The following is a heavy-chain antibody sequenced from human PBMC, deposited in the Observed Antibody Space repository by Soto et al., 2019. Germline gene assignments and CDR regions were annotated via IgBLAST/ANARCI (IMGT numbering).Heavy chain of an antibody. J-gene: IGHJ6*02. V-gene: IGHV5-51*01. CDR3: VRYRSRDYYYGMDV. Sequence: GESLKISCKGSGHSFDNYWIGWVRQMPGKGLEWMAIIYPGDSDRRYSPSFQGQVTISADQSISTAYLQWSSLKASDTANYYCVRYRSRDYYYGMDVWGQGTTVTVSS. CDR1: GHSFDNYW. CDR2: IYPGDSDR. D-gene: IGHD1-26*01.